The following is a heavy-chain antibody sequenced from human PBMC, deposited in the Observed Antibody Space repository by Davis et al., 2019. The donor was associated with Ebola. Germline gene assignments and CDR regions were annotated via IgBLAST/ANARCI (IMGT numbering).Heavy chain of an antibody. CDR2: FIPIFGTA. J-gene: IGHJ6*02. CDR1: GGTFSSYA. Sequence: AASVKVSCKASGGTFSSYAISWVRQAPGQGLEWMGGFIPIFGTANYAQKFQGRVTITADESTSTAYMELSSLRSEDTAVYYCATDPSGYGMDVWGQGTTVTVSS. CDR3: ATDPSGYGMDV. D-gene: IGHD3-10*01. V-gene: IGHV1-69*13.